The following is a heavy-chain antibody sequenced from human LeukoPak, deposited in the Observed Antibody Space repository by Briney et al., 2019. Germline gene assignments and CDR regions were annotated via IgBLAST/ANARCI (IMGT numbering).Heavy chain of an antibody. CDR2: IYFSGST. CDR3: AREYPNSSAWSSDY. J-gene: IGHJ4*02. V-gene: IGHV4-61*09. CDR1: GGTITSNNYY. D-gene: IGHD6-19*01. Sequence: SQTLSLTCNVSGGTITSNNYYWTWVRQPAGKGLEWIGHIYFSGSTNYNPSLKSRLTMSIDTSKNQFSLKLSSVTAADTALYYCAREYPNSSAWSSDYWGQGTLVTVSS.